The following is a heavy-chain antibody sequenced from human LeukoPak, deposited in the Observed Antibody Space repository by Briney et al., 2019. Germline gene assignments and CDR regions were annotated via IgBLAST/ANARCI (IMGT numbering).Heavy chain of an antibody. CDR1: GFTFSSYG. CDR2: ISYDGSDK. Sequence: GGSLRLSCAASGFTFSSYGMHWVRQAPGKGLEWVAVISYDGSDKYYADSVKGRSTISRDNSKNTLYLEMNSLRAEDTAVYYCAKDTVTTIPDYWGRGTLVTVSS. D-gene: IGHD4-17*01. CDR3: AKDTVTTIPDY. J-gene: IGHJ4*02. V-gene: IGHV3-30*18.